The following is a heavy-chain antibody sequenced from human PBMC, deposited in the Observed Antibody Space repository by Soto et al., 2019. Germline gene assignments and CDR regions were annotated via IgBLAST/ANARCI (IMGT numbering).Heavy chain of an antibody. CDR3: ARSLVVVPAAIY. D-gene: IGHD2-2*01. V-gene: IGHV1-69*02. J-gene: IGHJ4*02. CDR2: IIPILGIA. Sequence: QVQLVQSGAEVKKPGSSVKVSCKASGATFSSYTISWVRQAPGQGLEWMGRIIPILGIANYAQKFQGRVTITADKSTSTAYMELSSLRSEDTAVYYCARSLVVVPAAIYWGQGTLVTVSS. CDR1: GATFSSYT.